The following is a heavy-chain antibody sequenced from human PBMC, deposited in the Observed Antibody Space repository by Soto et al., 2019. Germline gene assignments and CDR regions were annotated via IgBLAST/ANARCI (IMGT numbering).Heavy chain of an antibody. Sequence: QVPLQQWGPGLLKPSETLSLTCAVYGESFSGYYWRWIRQPPGKGLEWIGEINHRGRTNNNPSLKSRVTISVETSKNQFSLKLSSVTVADTAVYYCARSYGRSWYMTFDYWGQGTLVTVSS. V-gene: IGHV4-34*01. CDR1: GESFSGYY. CDR2: INHRGRT. CDR3: ARSYGRSWYMTFDY. D-gene: IGHD6-13*01. J-gene: IGHJ4*02.